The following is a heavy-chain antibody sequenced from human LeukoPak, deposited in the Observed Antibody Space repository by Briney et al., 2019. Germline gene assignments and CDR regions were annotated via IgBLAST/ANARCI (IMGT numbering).Heavy chain of an antibody. CDR2: ISSSSSYI. CDR3: ARVGHYYDSSGYLNFDY. Sequence: GGSLRLSCAASGFTFSSYSMNWVRQAPGKGLEWVSSISSSSSYIYYADSVKGRFTISRDNAKNSLYLQMNSLRAEDAAVYYCARVGHYYDSSGYLNFDYWGQGTLVTVSS. J-gene: IGHJ4*02. D-gene: IGHD3-22*01. CDR1: GFTFSSYS. V-gene: IGHV3-21*01.